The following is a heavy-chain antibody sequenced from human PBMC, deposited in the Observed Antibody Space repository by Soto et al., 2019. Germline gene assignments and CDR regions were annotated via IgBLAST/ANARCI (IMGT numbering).Heavy chain of an antibody. CDR1: GFTFSSYA. J-gene: IGHJ5*02. V-gene: IGHV3-30*18. CDR2: ISYDGSNK. Sequence: QVQLVESGGGVVQPGRSLGLSCAASGFTFSSYAMHWVRQAPGKGLEWVAVISYDGSNKYYADSVKGRFTISRDNSKNTLYLQMNSLRAEDTAVYYCAKAPYGGSGWFDPWGQGTQVTVSS. D-gene: IGHD6-6*01. CDR3: AKAPYGGSGWFDP.